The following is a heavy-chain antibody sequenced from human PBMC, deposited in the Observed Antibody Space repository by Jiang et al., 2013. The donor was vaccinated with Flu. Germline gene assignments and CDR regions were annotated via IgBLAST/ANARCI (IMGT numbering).Heavy chain of an antibody. CDR2: IYYSGST. CDR3: AREPDRGRSLDDAFDI. J-gene: IGHJ3*02. Sequence: PGLVKPSETLSLTCTVSGGSISSYYWSWIRQPPGKGLEWIGYIYYSGSTNYNPSLKSRVTISVDTSKNQFSLKLSSVTAADTAVYYCAREPDRGRSLDDAFDIWGQGTMVTVSS. CDR1: GGSISSYY. V-gene: IGHV4-59*01. D-gene: IGHD3-10*01.